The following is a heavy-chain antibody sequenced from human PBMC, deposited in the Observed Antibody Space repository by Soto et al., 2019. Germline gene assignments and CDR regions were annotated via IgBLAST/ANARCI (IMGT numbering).Heavy chain of an antibody. CDR2: ISYDGSNK. Sequence: GGSLRLSCAASGFTFSSYAMHWVRQAPGKGLEWVAVISYDGSNKYYADSVKGRFTISRDNSKNTLYLQMNSLRAEDTAVYYCAREGGYSYFLNYWGQGPLVTVPS. V-gene: IGHV3-30-3*01. J-gene: IGHJ4*02. D-gene: IGHD5-18*01. CDR1: GFTFSSYA. CDR3: AREGGYSYFLNY.